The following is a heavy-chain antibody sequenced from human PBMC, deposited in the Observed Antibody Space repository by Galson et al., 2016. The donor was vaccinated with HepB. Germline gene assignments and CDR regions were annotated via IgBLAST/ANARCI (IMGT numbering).Heavy chain of an antibody. CDR3: THGLYASSDDAFDV. V-gene: IGHV2-5*02. Sequence: PALVKPTQTLTLTCDLSGFSLTTNGVGVGWIRQPPGKALEWLALIYWDDEKRYNPSLKSRLTVTKDASANRVVLTMANVDPVDTGTYYCTHGLYASSDDAFDVWGQGTVVTVPS. CDR2: IYWDDEK. J-gene: IGHJ3*01. D-gene: IGHD6-13*01. CDR1: GFSLTTNGVG.